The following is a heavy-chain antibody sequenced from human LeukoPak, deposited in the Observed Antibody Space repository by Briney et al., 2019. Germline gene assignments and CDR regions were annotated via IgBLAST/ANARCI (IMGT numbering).Heavy chain of an antibody. J-gene: IGHJ4*02. Sequence: GASVKVSCKASGYTFTSNGISWVRQAPGKGLEWMGWISANSGNTNYAQKMQGRVTMTTETSSSTAYMELRNLRSDDTAVYYCARGKNYRFDYWGQGTLVTVSS. CDR1: GYTFTSNG. V-gene: IGHV1-18*01. D-gene: IGHD5-24*01. CDR2: ISANSGNT. CDR3: ARGKNYRFDY.